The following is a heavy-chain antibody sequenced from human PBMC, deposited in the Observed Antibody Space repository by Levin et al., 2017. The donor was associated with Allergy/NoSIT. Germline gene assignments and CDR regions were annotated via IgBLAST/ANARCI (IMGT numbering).Heavy chain of an antibody. CDR1: GFTFSTYG. J-gene: IGHJ4*02. D-gene: IGHD6-13*01. CDR2: IWSDGSNE. V-gene: IGHV3-33*01. Sequence: PGGSLRLSCAASGFTFSTYGMHWVRQAPGKGLEWVTVIWSDGSNEFSADSVKGRFTISRDNSKNTLYLQMNSLRAEDTAVYYCARDSGSSWYGPMDYWGQGTLVTVSS. CDR3: ARDSGSSWYGPMDY.